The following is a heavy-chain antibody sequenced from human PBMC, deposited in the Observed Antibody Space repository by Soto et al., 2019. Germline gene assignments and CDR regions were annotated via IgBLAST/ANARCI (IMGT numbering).Heavy chain of an antibody. CDR1: GYSFTAYY. D-gene: IGHD2-8*02. CDR3: AKGHLPGTAKEPP. V-gene: IGHV1-2*02. CDR2: INPNTGGS. Sequence: QAQLIQSESDLKKPGAAVKGSCKASGYSFTAYYIHWVRQAPGQGLEWMGWINPNTGGSNSAQKFQGRVTLKRDTSSNTAYMELTRLTADDTAVYDGAKGHLPGTAKEPPWGQCTLVPVSS. J-gene: IGHJ5*02.